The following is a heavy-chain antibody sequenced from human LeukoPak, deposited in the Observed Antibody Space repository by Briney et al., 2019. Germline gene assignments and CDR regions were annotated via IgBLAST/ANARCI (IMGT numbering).Heavy chain of an antibody. D-gene: IGHD3-9*01. CDR3: ARENDNDWFDP. CDR1: GFTFDDYA. J-gene: IGHJ5*02. CDR2: ISWNSGSI. V-gene: IGHV3-9*01. Sequence: GGSLRLSCAASGFTFDDYAMHWVQQAPGKGLEWVSGISWNSGSIGYADSVKGRFTISRDNAKNSLYLQMNSLRAEDPAVYYCARENDNDWFDPWGQGTLVTVSS.